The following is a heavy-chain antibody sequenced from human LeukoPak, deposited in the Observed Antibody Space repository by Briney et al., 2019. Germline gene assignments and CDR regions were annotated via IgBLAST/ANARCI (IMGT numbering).Heavy chain of an antibody. CDR2: VNPSGGST. Sequence: ASVKVSCKASGYTFTNYYMHWVRQAPGQGLEWMGIVNPSGGSTSYAQKFQGRVTMTRDTSTSTVYMELSSLRSEDTALYYCARGRFPTKRSAYYYGAFDIWGQGTMVTVSS. J-gene: IGHJ3*02. D-gene: IGHD3-22*01. CDR3: ARGRFPTKRSAYYYGAFDI. CDR1: GYTFTNYY. V-gene: IGHV1-46*01.